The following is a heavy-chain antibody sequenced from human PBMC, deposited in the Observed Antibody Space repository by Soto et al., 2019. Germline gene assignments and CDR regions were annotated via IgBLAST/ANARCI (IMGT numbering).Heavy chain of an antibody. J-gene: IGHJ4*02. CDR3: ARDFTQVGPLDF. D-gene: IGHD1-26*01. CDR2: IRYDGTEK. Sequence: GGSLRLSCAASGFIFSSFALHWVRQAPGKGLEWVAVIRYDGTEKYDGDSVKGRFTISRDNSKNTVYLEMTSLKAEDTAVYYCARDFTQVGPLDFWGQGTLVTVSS. CDR1: GFIFSSFA. V-gene: IGHV3-33*01.